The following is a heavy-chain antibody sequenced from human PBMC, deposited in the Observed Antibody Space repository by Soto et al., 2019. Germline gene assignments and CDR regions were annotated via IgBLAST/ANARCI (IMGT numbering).Heavy chain of an antibody. CDR1: GGTFSSYA. D-gene: IGHD3-22*01. Sequence: QVQLVQSGAEVKKPGSSVKVSCKASGGTFSSYAISWVRQAPGQGLEWMGETIPIFGTANYAQKFQGRVTITAXXSXSXXYMELGSLRSEDTAVYYCARDRGPSSGYYPYWFDPWGQGTLVTVSS. V-gene: IGHV1-69*12. CDR3: ARDRGPSSGYYPYWFDP. CDR2: TIPIFGTA. J-gene: IGHJ5*02.